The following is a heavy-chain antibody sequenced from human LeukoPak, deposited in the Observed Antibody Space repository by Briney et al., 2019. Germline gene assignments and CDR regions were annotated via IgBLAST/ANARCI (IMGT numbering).Heavy chain of an antibody. CDR3: ARLGYYDILTGYSPGAFDI. Sequence: SETLSLTCAVSGYSIGSGYYWGWIRQPPGKGLEWIGSIYHSGSTYYNPSLKSRVTISVDTSKNQFSLKLSSVTAADTAVYYCARLGYYDILTGYSPGAFDIWGQGTMVTVSS. J-gene: IGHJ3*02. V-gene: IGHV4-38-2*01. CDR2: IYHSGST. D-gene: IGHD3-9*01. CDR1: GYSIGSGYY.